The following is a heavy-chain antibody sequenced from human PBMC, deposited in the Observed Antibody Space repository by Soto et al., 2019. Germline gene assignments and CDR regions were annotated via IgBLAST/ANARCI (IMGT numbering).Heavy chain of an antibody. CDR3: ARDRVCYDSSGFRY. J-gene: IGHJ4*02. D-gene: IGHD3-22*01. Sequence: QVQLVKSGGGVVQPGRSLRLSCAASGFNFSSYAMHWVRQAPGKGLEWVAVISYDGSNKYYADSVKGRFTISRDNSKNTLYLQMNSLRAEYTAVYYCARDRVCYDSSGFRYWGQGTLVTVSS. CDR2: ISYDGSNK. CDR1: GFNFSSYA. V-gene: IGHV3-30-3*01.